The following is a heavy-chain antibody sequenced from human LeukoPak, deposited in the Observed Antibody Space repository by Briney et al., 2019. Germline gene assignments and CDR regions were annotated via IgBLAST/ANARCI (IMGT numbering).Heavy chain of an antibody. V-gene: IGHV3-15*01. CDR2: IKTESNGGTT. J-gene: IGHJ4*02. CDR1: GFTFSNAW. Sequence: GGSLRLSCATSGFTFSNAWMSWVRQAPGKGLEWVGLIKTESNGGTTDYAAPVKSRFIISRDDSKATVYLQMNSLKTEDTAVYYCSTSLWFGGQGTLVTVSS. CDR3: STSLWF. D-gene: IGHD3-10*01.